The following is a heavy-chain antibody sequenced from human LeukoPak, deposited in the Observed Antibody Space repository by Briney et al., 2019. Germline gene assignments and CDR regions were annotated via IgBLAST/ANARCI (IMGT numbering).Heavy chain of an antibody. V-gene: IGHV3-33*05. CDR3: ARDLSAAFDF. J-gene: IGHJ4*02. D-gene: IGHD6-19*01. CDR2: LVYDERS. CDR1: GFPFSSYG. Sequence: GRTLRLSCAVSGFPFSSYGMHWVRQAPGKGLEWVARLVYDERSDYANSVKGRFSISRDNSKNTLFLDMSDLRVEDTAVYYCARDLSAAFDFWGQGVLVTVSS.